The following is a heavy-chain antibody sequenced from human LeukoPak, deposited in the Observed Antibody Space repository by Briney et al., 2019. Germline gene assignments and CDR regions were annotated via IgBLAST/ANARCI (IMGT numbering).Heavy chain of an antibody. J-gene: IGHJ5*02. CDR2: ISYDGSNK. Sequence: GRSLRLSCAASGFSFSSYAMHWVRQAPGKGLEWVAVISYDGSNKYYADSVKGRFTISRDNSKNTLYLQMNSLRAEDTAVYYCARNFDSNWFDPWGQGTLVTVSS. CDR1: GFSFSSYA. D-gene: IGHD3-9*01. CDR3: ARNFDSNWFDP. V-gene: IGHV3-30*04.